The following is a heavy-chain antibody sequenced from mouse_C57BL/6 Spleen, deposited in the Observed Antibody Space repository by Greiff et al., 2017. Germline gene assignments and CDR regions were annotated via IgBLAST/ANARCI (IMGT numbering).Heavy chain of an antibody. Sequence: EVKLMESGGGLVKPGGSLKLSCEASGFTFSDYGMHWVRQAPEKGLEWVAYISSGSSTIYYADKVKGRFTISRDNAKNTLFLQMTSLRSEDTAVYYCARGGNLFYYFDYWGQGTTLTVSS. D-gene: IGHD2-1*01. CDR3: ARGGNLFYYFDY. J-gene: IGHJ2*01. CDR1: GFTFSDYG. V-gene: IGHV5-17*01. CDR2: ISSGSSTI.